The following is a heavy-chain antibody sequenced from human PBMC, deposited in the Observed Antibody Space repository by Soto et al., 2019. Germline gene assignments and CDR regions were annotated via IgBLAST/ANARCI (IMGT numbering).Heavy chain of an antibody. Sequence: GASVKVSCKASGGTFSSYAISWVRQAPGQGLEWMGGIIPIFGTANYAQKFQGRVTITADKSTSTAYMELSSLRSEDTAVYYCARTDIVVVPAARDYYYGMDVWGQGTTVTVSS. V-gene: IGHV1-69*06. D-gene: IGHD2-2*01. CDR3: ARTDIVVVPAARDYYYGMDV. CDR2: IIPIFGTA. CDR1: GGTFSSYA. J-gene: IGHJ6*02.